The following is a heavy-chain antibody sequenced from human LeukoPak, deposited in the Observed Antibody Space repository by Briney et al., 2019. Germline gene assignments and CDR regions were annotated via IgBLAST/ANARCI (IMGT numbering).Heavy chain of an antibody. V-gene: IGHV4-59*08. Sequence: SETLSLTCTVSGGSISSYYWSWLRRPPGKGLEGIGYIYYTGSTNYNPSLNSRGTISVDTSKNHFSLKLSSVTAADTAGYYCARHARIAVARNWFDPWGQGTLVTVSS. J-gene: IGHJ5*02. CDR3: ARHARIAVARNWFDP. CDR2: IYYTGST. CDR1: GGSISSYY. D-gene: IGHD6-13*01.